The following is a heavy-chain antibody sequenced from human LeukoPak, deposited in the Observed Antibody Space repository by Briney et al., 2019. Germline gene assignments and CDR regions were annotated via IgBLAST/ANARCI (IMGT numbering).Heavy chain of an antibody. V-gene: IGHV1-2*02. Sequence: ASVKVSCKASGYTFTGYYMHWVRQAPGQGLEWMGWINPNSGGTNYAQKFQGRVTMTRDTSISTAYMELSRLRSDDTAVYYCARELRGYDFPPVYWGQGTLVTVSS. CDR2: INPNSGGT. CDR3: ARELRGYDFPPVY. D-gene: IGHD5-12*01. J-gene: IGHJ4*02. CDR1: GYTFTGYY.